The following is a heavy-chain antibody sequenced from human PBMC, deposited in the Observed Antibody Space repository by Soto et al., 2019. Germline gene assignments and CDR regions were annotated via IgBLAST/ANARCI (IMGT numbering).Heavy chain of an antibody. D-gene: IGHD4-17*01. CDR2: ISWNSGSI. Sequence: GGSLRLSCAAPGFTFDDYAMHWVRQAPGKGLEWVSGISWNSGSIGYADSVKGRFTISRDNAKNSLYLQMNSLRAEDTALYYCAKDNYGDYVGAFDIWGQGTMVTVSS. CDR1: GFTFDDYA. J-gene: IGHJ3*02. V-gene: IGHV3-9*01. CDR3: AKDNYGDYVGAFDI.